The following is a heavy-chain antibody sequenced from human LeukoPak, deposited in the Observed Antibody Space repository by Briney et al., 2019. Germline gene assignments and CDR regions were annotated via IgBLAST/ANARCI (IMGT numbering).Heavy chain of an antibody. CDR3: ARGPYGSGSYWVDY. D-gene: IGHD3-10*01. CDR1: GFTVSSNY. CDR2: IYSGGST. J-gene: IGHJ4*02. V-gene: IGHV3-53*01. Sequence: GGSLRLSCAASGFTVSSNYMSWVRQAPGKGLEWGSVIYSGGSTYYADSVKGRFTISRDNSKDTLYLQMNSLRAEDTAVCYCARGPYGSGSYWVDYWGQGTLVTVSS.